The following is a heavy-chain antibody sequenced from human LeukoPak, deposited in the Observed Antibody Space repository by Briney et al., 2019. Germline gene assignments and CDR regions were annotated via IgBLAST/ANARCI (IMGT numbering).Heavy chain of an antibody. Sequence: GGSLRPSCAASGFTLSSYWMHWVRQAPGKGRGWVSRINSDGRSTSYADSGKGRFTISRDNAKNTLYLQMNSLRVEDTAVYYCDRSIAALTGYWGQGTLVTVSS. J-gene: IGHJ4*02. CDR3: DRSIAALTGY. CDR2: INSDGRST. CDR1: GFTLSSYW. V-gene: IGHV3-74*01. D-gene: IGHD6-6*01.